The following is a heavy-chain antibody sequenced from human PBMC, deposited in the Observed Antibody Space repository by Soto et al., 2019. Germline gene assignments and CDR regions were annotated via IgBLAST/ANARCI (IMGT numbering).Heavy chain of an antibody. CDR2: ISAANGDT. V-gene: IGHV1-18*01. J-gene: IGHJ4*02. CDR3: ATDYRAACGGSCYYFDY. D-gene: IGHD2-15*01. Sequence: QVHLVQSGAEVKKPGASVKVSCKASGYTFSSYGISWVRQAPGQGLEWMGWISAANGDTNSAPKFQGRVTMTTDTSTSTAYMELRSLRSDDTALYYCATDYRAACGGSCYYFDYWGQGTLATVSA. CDR1: GYTFSSYG.